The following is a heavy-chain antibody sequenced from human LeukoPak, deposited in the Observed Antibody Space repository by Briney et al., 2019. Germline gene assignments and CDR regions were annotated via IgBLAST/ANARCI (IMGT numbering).Heavy chain of an antibody. CDR2: ISSSSSYI. J-gene: IGHJ4*02. V-gene: IGHV3-21*01. CDR1: GFTFSSYS. Sequence: RGSLRLSCAASGFTFSSYSMNWVRQAPGKGLEWVSSISSSSSYIYYADSVKGRFTISRDNAKNSLYLQMNSLRAEDTAVYYCARGDDYSSTFDYWGQGTLVTVSS. D-gene: IGHD4-11*01. CDR3: ARGDDYSSTFDY.